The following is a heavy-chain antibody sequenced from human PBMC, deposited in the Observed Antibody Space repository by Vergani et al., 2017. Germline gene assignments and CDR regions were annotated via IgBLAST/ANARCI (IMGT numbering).Heavy chain of an antibody. CDR2: TRYDGSNK. J-gene: IGHJ6*02. D-gene: IGHD2-2*01. CDR1: GFTFSRYG. V-gene: IGHV3-30*02. Sequence: QVQLVESGGGVVQPGGSLRLSCAASGFTFSRYGMHWVRQAPGKGLEWVAFTRYDGSNKFYADSVKGRFTISRDNSKNTLFLQLNSLRPEDTAVYYCAKVRKVVPAGKYYGMDVWGQGTTVTVSS. CDR3: AKVRKVVPAGKYYGMDV.